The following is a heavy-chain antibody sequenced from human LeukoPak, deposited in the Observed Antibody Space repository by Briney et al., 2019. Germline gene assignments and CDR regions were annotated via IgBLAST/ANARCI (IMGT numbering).Heavy chain of an antibody. CDR2: ISSSSSYI. V-gene: IGHV3-21*01. CDR1: GFTFSSYS. Sequence: GGSLRLSCAASGFTFSSYSMNWVRQAPGKGLEWVSSISSSSSYIYYADSVKGRFTISRDNAKNSLYLQMNSLRAEDTAVYYCARDSPYYYDSSSPGDYWGQGTLVTVSS. D-gene: IGHD3-22*01. CDR3: ARDSPYYYDSSSPGDY. J-gene: IGHJ4*02.